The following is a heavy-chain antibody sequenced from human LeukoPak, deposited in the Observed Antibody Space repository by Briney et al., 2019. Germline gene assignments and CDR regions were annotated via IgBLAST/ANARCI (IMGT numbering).Heavy chain of an antibody. J-gene: IGHJ4*02. CDR3: AREGVAVAGGIDY. Sequence: GSLRLSCAASGFTFSSYEMNWVRQAPGKGLEWVSYISSSGSTIYYADSVKGRFTISRDNAKNSLYLQMNSLRAEDTAVYYCAREGVAVAGGIDYWGQGTLVTVSS. CDR2: ISSSGSTI. V-gene: IGHV3-48*03. CDR1: GFTFSSYE. D-gene: IGHD6-19*01.